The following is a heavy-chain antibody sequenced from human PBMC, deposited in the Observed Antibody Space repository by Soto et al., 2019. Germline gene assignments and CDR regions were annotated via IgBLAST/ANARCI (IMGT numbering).Heavy chain of an antibody. CDR2: IIPIFGTL. V-gene: IGHV1-69*13. Sequence: SVKVSCKASGGTFSSYTITWVRQAPGQGLEWMGGIIPIFGTLNYAQKFQGRVTITADESTSTAYMELSSLRSEDTAVYYCARMDYYYYGMDVWGQGTTVTVSS. J-gene: IGHJ6*02. CDR3: ARMDYYYYGMDV. CDR1: GGTFSSYT.